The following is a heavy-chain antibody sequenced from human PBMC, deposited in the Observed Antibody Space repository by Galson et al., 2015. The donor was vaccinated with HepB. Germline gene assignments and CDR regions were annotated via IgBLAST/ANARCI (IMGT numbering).Heavy chain of an antibody. Sequence: SLRLSCAASGFTFSSYGMHWVRQAPGKGLEWVAVISYDGSNKYYADSVKGRFTISRDNSKNTLYLQMNSLRAEDTAVYYCAKDRGVAWGQGTMVTVSS. CDR2: ISYDGSNK. D-gene: IGHD3-10*01. V-gene: IGHV3-30*18. J-gene: IGHJ3*01. CDR3: AKDRGVA. CDR1: GFTFSSYG.